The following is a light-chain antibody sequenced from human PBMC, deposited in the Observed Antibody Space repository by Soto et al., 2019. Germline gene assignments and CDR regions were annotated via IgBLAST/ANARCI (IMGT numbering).Light chain of an antibody. CDR3: QSYDSSLSGVV. V-gene: IGLV1-40*01. J-gene: IGLJ2*01. CDR1: SSNIGAGYD. CDR2: GNS. Sequence: QSVLTQPPSVSGAPGQRVTISCTGSSSNIGAGYDVHWYQQLPGTAPKLLLYGNSNRPSGVPDRFSGSKSGTSASLAITGLQAEDEGDYYCQSYDSSLSGVVFGGGTKLTVL.